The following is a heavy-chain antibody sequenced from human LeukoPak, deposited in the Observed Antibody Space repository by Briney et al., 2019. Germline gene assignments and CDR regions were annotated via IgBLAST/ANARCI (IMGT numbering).Heavy chain of an antibody. J-gene: IGHJ4*02. V-gene: IGHV3-23*01. Sequence: TGGSLRLSCAASGFTFSNYGMSWVRQAPGKGLEWVSGISGSGDSTDYADSVKGRFTISRDNSKNTLYVQMNSLRAEDTAVYYCAKTSRRDSTYDSPFDYWGQGTVVTVSS. CDR3: AKTSRRDSTYDSPFDY. D-gene: IGHD3-3*01. CDR2: ISGSGDST. CDR1: GFTFSNYG.